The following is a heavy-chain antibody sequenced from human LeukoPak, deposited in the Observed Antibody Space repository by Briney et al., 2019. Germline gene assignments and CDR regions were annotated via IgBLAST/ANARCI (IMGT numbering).Heavy chain of an antibody. Sequence: PGGSLRLSCAASGFTFSSYGMHWVRQAPGKGLEWVAVISYDGSNKYYADSVKGRFTISRDNSKNTLYLQMNSLRAEDTAVYYCAKGWGSVVVVVAAKDYYYGMDVWGQGTTVTVSS. J-gene: IGHJ6*02. CDR2: ISYDGSNK. V-gene: IGHV3-30*18. CDR1: GFTFSSYG. D-gene: IGHD2-15*01. CDR3: AKGWGSVVVVVAAKDYYYGMDV.